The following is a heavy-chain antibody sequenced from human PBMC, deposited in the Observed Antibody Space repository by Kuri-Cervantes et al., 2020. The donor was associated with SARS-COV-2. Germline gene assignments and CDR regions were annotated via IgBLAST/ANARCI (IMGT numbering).Heavy chain of an antibody. CDR1: GSSISSYY. Sequence: GSLRLSCTVSGSSISSYYWSWIRQPPGKGLEWIGYIYYSGNTNYNPSLKSRVTISVDTSKNQFSLKLSSVTDADTAVYYCARDRYDQMDVWGKGTTVTVSS. D-gene: IGHD3-3*01. J-gene: IGHJ6*04. V-gene: IGHV4-59*01. CDR2: IYYSGNT. CDR3: ARDRYDQMDV.